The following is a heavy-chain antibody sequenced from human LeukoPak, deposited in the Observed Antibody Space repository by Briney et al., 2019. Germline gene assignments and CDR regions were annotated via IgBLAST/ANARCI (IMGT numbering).Heavy chain of an antibody. CDR3: ARGPDSSNWYEPVDY. CDR1: GFTVSINY. J-gene: IGHJ4*02. Sequence: GSLRLSCAASGFTVSINYMSLVRQAPGKGLEWVSVIYSGGSTYHADSVKGRFTISRDNSKNTVYLQMNSLRAEDTAVYYCARGPDSSNWYEPVDYWGQGTLVTVSS. CDR2: IYSGGST. V-gene: IGHV3-66*01. D-gene: IGHD6-13*01.